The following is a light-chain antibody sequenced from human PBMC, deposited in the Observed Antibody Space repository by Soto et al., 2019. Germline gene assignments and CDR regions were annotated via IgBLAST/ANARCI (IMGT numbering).Light chain of an antibody. CDR2: GAS. CDR1: QSITSS. J-gene: IGKJ5*01. Sequence: EIVLTQSPGTLSLSPGERATLSCRASQSITSSLAWYQQKPGQAPRLLIYGASSRATGIPDRFSGGGSETDFTLTISRLEPEDFAVYYCQQYGSSPPSSTFGQGTRLENK. CDR3: QQYGSSPPSST. V-gene: IGKV3-20*01.